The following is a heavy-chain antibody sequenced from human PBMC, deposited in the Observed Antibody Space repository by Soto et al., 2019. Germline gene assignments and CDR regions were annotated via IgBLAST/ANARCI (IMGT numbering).Heavy chain of an antibody. D-gene: IGHD3-3*01. J-gene: IGHJ5*02. Sequence: PSETHPHSLIEAGSVISGDDWSWIQQPPGKGLEWIGYIYYSGSTNYNPSLKSRVTISVDTSKNQFSLKLSSVTAADTAVYYCATSTYYDDNWLDPWGQGTQVTVSA. V-gene: IGHV4-59*01. CDR2: IYYSGST. CDR3: ATSTYYDDNWLDP. CDR1: GSVISGDD.